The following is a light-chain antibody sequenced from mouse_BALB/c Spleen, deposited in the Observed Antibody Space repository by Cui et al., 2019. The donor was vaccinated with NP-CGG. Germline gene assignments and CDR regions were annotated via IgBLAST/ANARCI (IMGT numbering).Light chain of an antibody. J-gene: IGLJ1*01. CDR3: ALWYSNHWV. CDR1: IGAVTTSNY. CDR2: GNN. V-gene: IGLV1*01. Sequence: QAVVTQESALTTSPGETVTLTCRSSIGAVTTSNYANWVQEKSDHLFTGLIGGNNNRVPGVPARFSGSLIGDKAALTITGAQTEDEAIYFCALWYSNHWVFGGGTKLTVL.